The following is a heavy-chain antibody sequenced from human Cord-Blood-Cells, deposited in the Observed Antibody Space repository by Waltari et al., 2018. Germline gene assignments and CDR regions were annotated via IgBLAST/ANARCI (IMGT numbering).Heavy chain of an antibody. V-gene: IGHV1-69*06. D-gene: IGHD3-3*01. Sequence: QVQLVQSGAEVKKPGSSVQVSCKASGGTFSSYAISWVRQEPGQGREWMGGIIPIFGTANYAQKFQGRVTITADKSTSTAYMELSSLRSEDTAVYYCARGKGTIFGVVILQKQDFQHWGQGTLVTVSS. CDR1: GGTFSSYA. CDR3: ARGKGTIFGVVILQKQDFQH. CDR2: IIPIFGTA. J-gene: IGHJ1*01.